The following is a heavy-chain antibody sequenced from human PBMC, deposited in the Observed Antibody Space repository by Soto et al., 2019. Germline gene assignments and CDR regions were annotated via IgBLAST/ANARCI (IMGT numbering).Heavy chain of an antibody. V-gene: IGHV3-33*01. CDR1: GFTFSSYG. D-gene: IGHD6-6*01. Sequence: QVQLVESGGGVVQPGRSLRLSCAASGFTFSSYGMHWVRQAPGKGLGWVAVIWYDGGNKYYADSVKGRFTISRDNSKNTLYLQMNSLRAEDTAVYYCARSSSYYYYGMDVWGQGTTVTVSS. CDR3: ARSSSYYYYGMDV. J-gene: IGHJ6*02. CDR2: IWYDGGNK.